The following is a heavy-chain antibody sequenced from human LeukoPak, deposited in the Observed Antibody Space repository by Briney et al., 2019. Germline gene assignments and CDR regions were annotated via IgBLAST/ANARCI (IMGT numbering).Heavy chain of an antibody. V-gene: IGHV3-7*05. J-gene: IGHJ4*02. Sequence: GGSLRLSCAASGFTFSSYWMGWVRQAPGKGLEWVANIKTDGTENYYVDSVKGRFTISRDNAKNSLYLQMNGLRGEDTAVYYCAKHGPNVFDFWGQGTLVTVSS. CDR1: GFTFSSYW. CDR2: IKTDGTEN. CDR3: AKHGPNVFDF. D-gene: IGHD3-16*01.